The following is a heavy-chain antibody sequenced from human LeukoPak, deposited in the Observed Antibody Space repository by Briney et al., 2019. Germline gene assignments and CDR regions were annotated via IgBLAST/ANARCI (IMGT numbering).Heavy chain of an antibody. CDR3: ARGGLANYFGY. J-gene: IGHJ4*02. Sequence: NPSETLSLTCTVSGGSISGGTYLWAWIRQPPGKGLEWIGSTSYGGTTYYNPSLKSRVTISVDTSKNQFSLKLTSVTAADTAVYYCARGGLANYFGYWSQGTLVPVSS. CDR1: GGSISGGTYL. CDR2: TSYGGTT. D-gene: IGHD3/OR15-3a*01. V-gene: IGHV4-39*07.